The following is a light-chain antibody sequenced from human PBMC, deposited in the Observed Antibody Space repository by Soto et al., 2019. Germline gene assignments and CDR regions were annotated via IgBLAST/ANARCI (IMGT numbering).Light chain of an antibody. CDR3: TSYTSSRTVV. J-gene: IGLJ2*01. CDR1: SSDIGTYNY. Sequence: QSALAQPASVSGSPGQSITISCTGTSSDIGTYNYVSWYQQHAGKVPKLMIYDVSNRPSGVSDRFSGSKSGNTASLTISGFQAEDEADYYCTSYTSSRTVVFGGGTKLTVL. V-gene: IGLV2-14*03. CDR2: DVS.